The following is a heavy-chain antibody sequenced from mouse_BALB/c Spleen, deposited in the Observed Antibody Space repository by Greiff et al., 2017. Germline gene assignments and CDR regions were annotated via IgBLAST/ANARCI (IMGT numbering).Heavy chain of an antibody. CDR1: GYTFTSYT. Sequence: QVQLQQSGAELARPGASVKMSCKASGYTFTSYTMHWVKQRPGQGLEWIGYINPSSGYTNYNQKFKDKATLTADKSSSTAYMQLSSLTSEDSAVYYCAREGRGDPLFDYWGQGTLVTVSA. V-gene: IGHV1-4*01. CDR3: AREGRGDPLFDY. J-gene: IGHJ3*01. CDR2: INPSSGYT. D-gene: IGHD3-3*01.